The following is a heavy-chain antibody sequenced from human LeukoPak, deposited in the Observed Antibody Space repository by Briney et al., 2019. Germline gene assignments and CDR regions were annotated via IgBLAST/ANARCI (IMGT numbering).Heavy chain of an antibody. CDR3: ARVGITMVRGVIITGFYYGMDV. Sequence: PSETLSLACTVSGGSISSYYWSWIRQPPGKGLEWIGYIYYSGSTNYNPSLKGRVTISVDTSKNQFSLKLSSVTAADTAVYYCARVGITMVRGVIITGFYYGMDVWGQGTTVTVSS. CDR1: GGSISSYY. CDR2: IYYSGST. V-gene: IGHV4-59*01. J-gene: IGHJ6*02. D-gene: IGHD3-10*01.